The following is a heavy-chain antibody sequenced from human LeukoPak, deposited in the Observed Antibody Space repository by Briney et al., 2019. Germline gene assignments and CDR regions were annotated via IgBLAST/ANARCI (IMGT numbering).Heavy chain of an antibody. CDR1: GFTFSSYA. CDR3: AKDLGSYYYYMDV. J-gene: IGHJ6*03. CDR2: ISGSGGST. D-gene: IGHD3-10*01. V-gene: IGHV3-23*01. Sequence: TGGSLRLSCAASGFTFSSYAMSWVRQAPGKGLEWVSAISGSGGSTYYADSVKGGFTISRDNSKNTLYLQMNSLRAEDTAVYYCAKDLGSYYYYMDVWGKGTTVTVSS.